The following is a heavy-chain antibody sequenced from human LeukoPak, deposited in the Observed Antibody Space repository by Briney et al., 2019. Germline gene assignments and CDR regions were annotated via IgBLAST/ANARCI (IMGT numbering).Heavy chain of an antibody. CDR1: GGSISSYY. J-gene: IGHJ3*02. CDR2: IYTSGST. V-gene: IGHV4-4*07. Sequence: SETLSLTCTVSGGSISSYYWSWIRQPAGKGLEWIGRIYTSGSTNYNPSLSSRVTILLDTSKNQFSLRLTSMTAADTAVYYCARTPGALDIWGQGTMVTVSS. CDR3: ARTPGALDI.